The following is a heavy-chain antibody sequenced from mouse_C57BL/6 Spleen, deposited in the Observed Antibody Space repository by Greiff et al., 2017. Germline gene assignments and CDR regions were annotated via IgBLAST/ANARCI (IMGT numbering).Heavy chain of an antibody. J-gene: IGHJ1*03. CDR3: TRLYETGRLYFDV. CDR1: GYTFTDYE. V-gene: IGHV1-15*01. Sequence: VQLQQSGAELVRPGASVTLSCKASGYTFTDYEMHWVKQTPVHGLEWIGAIDPETGGTAYNQKFKGKAILTADKSSSTAYMELRSLTSEDSAVYYCTRLYETGRLYFDVWGTGTTVTVSS. CDR2: IDPETGGT. D-gene: IGHD2-14*01.